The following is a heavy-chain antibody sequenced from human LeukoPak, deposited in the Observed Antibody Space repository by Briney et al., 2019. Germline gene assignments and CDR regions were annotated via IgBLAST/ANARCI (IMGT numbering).Heavy chain of an antibody. CDR3: ARGCKRWLNSDY. D-gene: IGHD6-19*01. J-gene: IGHJ4*02. CDR2: ISYDGSNK. V-gene: IGHV3-30-3*01. Sequence: GGSLRLSCAASGFTFNDAWMSWVRQAPGKGLEWVAVISYDGSNKYYADSVKGRFTISRDNSKNTLYLQMNSLRAEDTAVYYCARGCKRWLNSDYWGQGTLVTVSS. CDR1: GFTFNDAW.